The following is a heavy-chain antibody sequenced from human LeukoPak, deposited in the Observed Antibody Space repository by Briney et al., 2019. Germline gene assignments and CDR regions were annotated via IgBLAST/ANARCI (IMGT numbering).Heavy chain of an antibody. J-gene: IGHJ6*03. CDR2: ISSNGGST. V-gene: IGHV3-64*01. D-gene: IGHD6-25*01. Sequence: GGSLRLSCAASGFTFSSYAMHWVRQAPGKGLEYVSAISSNGGSTYYANSVKGRFTISRDNSKNTLYLQMGSLRAEDMAVYYCAREGQAATYYYMDVWGKGTTVTVSS. CDR3: AREGQAATYYYMDV. CDR1: GFTFSSYA.